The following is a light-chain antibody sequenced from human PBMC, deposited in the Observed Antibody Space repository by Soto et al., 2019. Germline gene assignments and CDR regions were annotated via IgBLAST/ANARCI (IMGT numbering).Light chain of an antibody. CDR3: QSYDSSLSGYV. CDR1: SSNIGAGYD. CDR2: GNS. J-gene: IGLJ1*01. V-gene: IGLV1-40*01. Sequence: QSVLTQPPSVSGAPGQRVTISCTGSSSNIGAGYDVYWYHQLPGTAPKLLIYGNSNRPSGVPDRFSGSKSGTSASLAITGLQAEDEADYYCQSYDSSLSGYVFGTGTKLTVL.